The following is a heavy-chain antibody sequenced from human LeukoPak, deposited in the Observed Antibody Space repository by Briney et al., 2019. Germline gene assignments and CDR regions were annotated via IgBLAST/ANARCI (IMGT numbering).Heavy chain of an antibody. CDR2: ISWNSGSI. V-gene: IGHV3-9*01. CDR3: ARGYYGSGKWSDC. J-gene: IGHJ4*02. CDR1: GFTFDDYA. Sequence: PGGSLRLSCAASGFTFDDYAMHWVRQAPGKGLEWVSGISWNSGSIGYADSVKGRFTISRDNAKNSLYLQMNSLRAEDTALYYCARGYYGSGKWSDCWGQGTLVTVSS. D-gene: IGHD3-10*01.